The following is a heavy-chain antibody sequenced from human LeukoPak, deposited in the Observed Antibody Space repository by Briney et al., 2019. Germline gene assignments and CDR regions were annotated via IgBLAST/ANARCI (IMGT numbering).Heavy chain of an antibody. CDR1: GFTVSNKY. Sequence: PGGSLRLSCSASGFTVSNKYMTWVRQAPGQGLEWVSLIYSDGRTYYADSVKGRCTISRDNSKNTLYLQMNSLRVDDTAVYYCAKLLNDYGDYYFDYWGQGTLVTVSS. D-gene: IGHD4-17*01. CDR3: AKLLNDYGDYYFDY. J-gene: IGHJ4*02. V-gene: IGHV3-53*01. CDR2: IYSDGRT.